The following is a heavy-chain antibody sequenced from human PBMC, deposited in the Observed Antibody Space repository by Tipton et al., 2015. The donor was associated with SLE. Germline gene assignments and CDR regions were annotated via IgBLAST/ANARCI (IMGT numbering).Heavy chain of an antibody. V-gene: IGHV4-59*08. CDR3: ARHAAPDFWSGYSSDALRHFVY. Sequence: GLVKPSETLSLTCSVSGGSINSYYWSWIRQPPGKGLEWIGYVGFVYYKGTTNYNPSLKSRVTISGDMSKNEVSLRLTSVTAADRAVYYCARHAAPDFWSGYSSDALRHFVYWGQGILVTVSS. CDR1: GGSINSYY. J-gene: IGHJ4*02. CDR2: GFVYYKGTT. D-gene: IGHD3-3*01.